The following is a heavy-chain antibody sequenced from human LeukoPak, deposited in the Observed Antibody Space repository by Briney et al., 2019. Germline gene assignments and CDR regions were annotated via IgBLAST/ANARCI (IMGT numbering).Heavy chain of an antibody. J-gene: IGHJ4*02. CDR2: IRGSGGST. CDR1: GFTFSSYA. Sequence: GGSLRLSCAASGFTFSSYAISWVRQAPGKGLEWVSAIRGSGGSTYYADSVKGRFTISRDNAKNSVCLQMISLRAEDTAVYFCARAEGDWGQGTLVTVSS. CDR3: ARAEGD. V-gene: IGHV3-23*01.